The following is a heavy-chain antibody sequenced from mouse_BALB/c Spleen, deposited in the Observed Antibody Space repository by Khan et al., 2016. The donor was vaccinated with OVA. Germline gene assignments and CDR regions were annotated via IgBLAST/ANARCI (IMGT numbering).Heavy chain of an antibody. CDR2: INPHIGET. CDR3: ARKNGGDFDY. D-gene: IGHD1-1*01. J-gene: IGHJ2*01. CDR1: GYSFTGYF. Sequence: VQLKQSGPELVKPGASVKISCKASGYSFTGYFMNWVMQSHGKSLEWIGRINPHIGETFYNQKFKGKATLTVDESSSTAHMELRSLASEDSEVYYCARKNGGDFDYWGQGTTLTVSS. V-gene: IGHV1-20*02.